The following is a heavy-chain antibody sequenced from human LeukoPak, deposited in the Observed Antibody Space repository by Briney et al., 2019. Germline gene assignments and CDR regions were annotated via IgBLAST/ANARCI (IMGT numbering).Heavy chain of an antibody. V-gene: IGHV1-69*04. D-gene: IGHD6-6*01. CDR2: IIPILGIA. J-gene: IGHJ4*02. CDR3: ARGSSSEYYFDY. CDR1: GGTLSSYA. Sequence: ASVKVSCKASGGTLSSYAISWVRQAPGQGLEWMGRIIPILGIANYAQKFQGRVTITADKSTSTAYMELSSLRSEDTAVYYCARGSSSEYYFDYWGQGTLVTVSS.